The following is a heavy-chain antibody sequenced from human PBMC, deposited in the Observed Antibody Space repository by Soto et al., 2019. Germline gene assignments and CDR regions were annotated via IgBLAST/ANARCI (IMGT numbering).Heavy chain of an antibody. CDR3: XXXXXXXXXXXXXXXXXXXXYGMDV. J-gene: IGHJ6*02. CDR2: IKQDGSEK. V-gene: IGHV3-7*01. CDR1: GFTFSSYW. Sequence: EVQLVESGGGLVQPGGSLRLSCAASGFTFSSYWMSWVRQAPGXGXEWVANIKQDGSEKYYVDSVKGRFTISRDNAKXXXXXXXXXXXXXXXXXXXXXXXXXXXXXXXXXXXXXXXXYGMDVWGQGTTVTVSS.